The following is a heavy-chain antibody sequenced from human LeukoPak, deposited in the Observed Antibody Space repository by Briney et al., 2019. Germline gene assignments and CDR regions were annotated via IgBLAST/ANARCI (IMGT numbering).Heavy chain of an antibody. V-gene: IGHV3-30-3*01. J-gene: IGHJ6*02. Sequence: PGGSLRLSCAASGFTFSSYAMHWVRQAPGKGLEWVAVISYDGSNKYYADSVKGRFTISRDNSKNTLYLQMNSLRAEDTAVYYCARDEGQWLVHSVSYYYGMDVWGQRTTVTVSS. CDR2: ISYDGSNK. CDR3: ARDEGQWLVHSVSYYYGMDV. CDR1: GFTFSSYA. D-gene: IGHD6-19*01.